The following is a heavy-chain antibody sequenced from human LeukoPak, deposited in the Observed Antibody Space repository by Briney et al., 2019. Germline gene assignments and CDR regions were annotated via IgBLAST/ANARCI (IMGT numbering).Heavy chain of an antibody. J-gene: IGHJ5*02. D-gene: IGHD2-15*01. CDR3: ARDSGGFSVDP. CDR1: GYTFTAYY. CDR2: INPNSGVT. V-gene: IGHV1-2*02. Sequence: ASVKVSCKASGYTFTAYYMHWVRQAPGQGLEWMGWINPNSGVTNYAQKFQGRVTMTRYTSISTAYMELSRLTSDDTAVYYCARDSGGFSVDPWGQGTLVTVSS.